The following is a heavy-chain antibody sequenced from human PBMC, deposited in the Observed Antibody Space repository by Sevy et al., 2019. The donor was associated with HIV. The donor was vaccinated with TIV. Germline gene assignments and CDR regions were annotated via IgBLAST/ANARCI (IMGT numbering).Heavy chain of an antibody. CDR3: ARDLAVAGNWFDP. Sequence: GGSLRLSCVASGFTFSSYAMHWVRQAPGKGLEWVAVISYDGSNKYYADSVKGRFTISRDNSKNTLYLQMNSLRAEDTAVYYCARDLAVAGNWFDPWGQGTLVTVSS. J-gene: IGHJ5*02. V-gene: IGHV3-30-3*01. CDR2: ISYDGSNK. CDR1: GFTFSSYA. D-gene: IGHD6-19*01.